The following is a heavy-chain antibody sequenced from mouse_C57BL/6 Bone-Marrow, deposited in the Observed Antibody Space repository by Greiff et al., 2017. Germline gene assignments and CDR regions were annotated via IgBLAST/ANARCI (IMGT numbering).Heavy chain of an antibody. CDR3: ARGPRITTVLVRSWYFDV. V-gene: IGHV5-16*01. CDR1: GFTFSDYY. J-gene: IGHJ1*03. Sequence: EVHLVESEGGLVQPGSSMKLSCTASGFTFSDYYMAWVRQVPEKGLEWVANINYDGSSTYYLDSLKSRFIISRDNAKNILYLQMSSLKSEDTATYYCARGPRITTVLVRSWYFDVWGTGTTVTVSA. D-gene: IGHD1-1*01. CDR2: INYDGSST.